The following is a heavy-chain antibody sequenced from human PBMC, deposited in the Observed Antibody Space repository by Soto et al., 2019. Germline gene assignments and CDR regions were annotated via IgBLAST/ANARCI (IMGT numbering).Heavy chain of an antibody. CDR1: GAYISDLS. Sequence: QVHQQESGPGLVKPSDTLSLTCRVSGAYISDLSWSWIRQPAGKGLEWIGRITINGNTQKNPSFKIRITMSIDTSTNHASLNLQSSTAADTALYYCARETGENWTYEAHWGPGTLVTVSS. D-gene: IGHD1-7*01. CDR3: ARETGENWTYEAH. CDR2: ITINGNT. J-gene: IGHJ1*01. V-gene: IGHV4-4*07.